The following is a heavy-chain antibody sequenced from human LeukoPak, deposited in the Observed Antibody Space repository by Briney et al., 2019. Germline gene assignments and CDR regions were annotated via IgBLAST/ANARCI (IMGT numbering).Heavy chain of an antibody. CDR3: AKDSYVSGRPLHTFDV. V-gene: IGHV3-23*01. CDR1: GFTVSNNA. CDR2: INLSGVRT. J-gene: IGHJ3*01. Sequence: GGSLRLSCAASGFTVSNNAMTWVRQAPGKGLEWVSAINLSGVRTFYADSVKGQFTISRDNSQNTLFLQMNSLRVEDTAIYYCAKDSYVSGRPLHTFDVWGQGTMVTVSS. D-gene: IGHD3-10*01.